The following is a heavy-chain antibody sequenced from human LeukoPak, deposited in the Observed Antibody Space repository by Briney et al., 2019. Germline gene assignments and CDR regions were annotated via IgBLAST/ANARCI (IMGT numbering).Heavy chain of an antibody. CDR1: GFTFSIYS. Sequence: GGSLRLSCAASGFTFSIYSMNWVRQAPGKGLEWVSSISSSSSYLYYADSVKGRFTISRDNSKNTLYMQMNSLRAEDTAVYYCAKDLSSSGFRIDYWGQGTLVTVSS. V-gene: IGHV3-21*04. CDR3: AKDLSSSGFRIDY. J-gene: IGHJ4*02. D-gene: IGHD6-25*01. CDR2: ISSSSSYL.